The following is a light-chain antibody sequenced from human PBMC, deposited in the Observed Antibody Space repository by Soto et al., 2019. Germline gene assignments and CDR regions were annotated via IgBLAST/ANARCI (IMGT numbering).Light chain of an antibody. CDR1: QSVSNY. V-gene: IGKV3-11*01. CDR3: QQRSDWPRT. Sequence: EIVLTHSPATLSLSPWEIATLSCRTSQSVSNYLAWYQQKPGQAPRLLIYDASNRATGIPARFSGSGSGTDFTPTISSLEPEDFALYYCQQRSDWPRTFGQGTKVDIK. CDR2: DAS. J-gene: IGKJ1*01.